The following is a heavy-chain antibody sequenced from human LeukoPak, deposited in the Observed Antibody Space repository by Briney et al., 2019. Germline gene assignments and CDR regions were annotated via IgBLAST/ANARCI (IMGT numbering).Heavy chain of an antibody. D-gene: IGHD3-16*02. CDR1: GFTFDDYA. J-gene: IGHJ4*02. CDR3: AKRPTFGGVIVPFDY. Sequence: GGSLRLSCAASGFTFDDYAMHWVRQAPGKGLEWVSGISWNSGSIGYADSVKGRFTISRDNSKNTLYLQMNSLRAEDTAVYYCAKRPTFGGVIVPFDYWGQGTLVTVSS. CDR2: ISWNSGSI. V-gene: IGHV3-9*01.